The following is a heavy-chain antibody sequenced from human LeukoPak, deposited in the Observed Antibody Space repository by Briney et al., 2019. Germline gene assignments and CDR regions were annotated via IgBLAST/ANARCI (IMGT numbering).Heavy chain of an antibody. J-gene: IGHJ3*02. CDR1: GFTFSDHY. D-gene: IGHD5-24*01. Sequence: GGSLRLSCAASGFTFSDHYMDWVRQAPGKGLEWVGRTRNKANSYTTEYAASVKGRFTISRDDSKNSLYLQMNSLKTEDTAVYYCGREMATIGADAFDIWGQGTMVTVSS. CDR2: TRNKANSYTT. V-gene: IGHV3-72*01. CDR3: GREMATIGADAFDI.